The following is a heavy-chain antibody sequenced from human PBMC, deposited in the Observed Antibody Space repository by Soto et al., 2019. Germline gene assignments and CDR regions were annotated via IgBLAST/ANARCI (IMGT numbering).Heavy chain of an antibody. J-gene: IGHJ6*02. CDR1: GYTFTSYG. CDR3: ARDRSGGSGSWGYYYYGMDV. D-gene: IGHD2-15*01. Sequence: QVQLVQSGAEVKKPGASVKVSCKASGYTFTSYGISWVRQAPGQGLEWMGWISAYNGNTNYAQKLQGRVTMTTDTSTSTAYMELRSRRSGDTAVYYCARDRSGGSGSWGYYYYGMDVWGQGTTVTVSS. V-gene: IGHV1-18*01. CDR2: ISAYNGNT.